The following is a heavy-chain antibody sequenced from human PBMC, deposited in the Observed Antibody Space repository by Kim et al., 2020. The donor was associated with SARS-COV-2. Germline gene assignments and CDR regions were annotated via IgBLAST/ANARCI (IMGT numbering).Heavy chain of an antibody. D-gene: IGHD3-9*01. CDR3: TTDYDILTGHHDAFDI. Sequence: GGSLRLSCAASGFTFSNAWMSWVRQAPGKGLEWVGRIKSKTDGGTTDYAAPVKGRFTISRDDSKNTLYLKMNSLKTEDTAVYYCTTDYDILTGHHDAFDIWGQGTMVTVSS. J-gene: IGHJ3*02. CDR2: IKSKTDGGTT. CDR1: GFTFSNAW. V-gene: IGHV3-15*01.